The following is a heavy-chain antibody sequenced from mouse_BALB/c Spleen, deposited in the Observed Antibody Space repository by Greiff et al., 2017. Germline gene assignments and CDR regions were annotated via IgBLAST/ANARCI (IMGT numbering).Heavy chain of an antibody. J-gene: IGHJ2*01. D-gene: IGHD4-1*01. V-gene: IGHV3-2*02. CDR1: GYSITSDYA. Sequence: EVKLVESGPGLVKPSQSLSLTCTVTGYSITSDYAWNWIRQFPGNKLEWMGYISYSGSTSYNPSLKSRISITRDTSKNQFFLQLNSVTTEDTATYYCARTGTGYFDYWGQGTTLTVSS. CDR3: ARTGTGYFDY. CDR2: ISYSGST.